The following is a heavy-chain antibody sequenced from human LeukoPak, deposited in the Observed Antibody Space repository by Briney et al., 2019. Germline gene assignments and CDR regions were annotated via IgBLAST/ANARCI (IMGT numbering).Heavy chain of an antibody. CDR2: IKQDGREQ. Sequence: GGALRLSCEASVFMFNMYWMSWVRQAPGRGLERVANIKQDGREQYYVDSVKGRFTISRDNAKNSLYLQMNSLRAEDTAVYFCTRDRYRDSSRIPFHFWGQGTLVTVAS. V-gene: IGHV3-7*01. CDR3: TRDRYRDSSRIPFHF. J-gene: IGHJ4*02. CDR1: VFMFNMYW. D-gene: IGHD6-13*01.